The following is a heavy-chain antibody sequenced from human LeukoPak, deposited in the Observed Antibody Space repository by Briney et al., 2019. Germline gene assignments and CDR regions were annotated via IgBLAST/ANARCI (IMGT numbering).Heavy chain of an antibody. CDR1: GFTLSSYA. D-gene: IGHD2-21*01. Sequence: GGSLRLSCASSGFTLSSYAMSWVRQAPGKGLEWVSAISDSGNTYHADSVKGRFTISRDSSKNTLFLQMNRLRPEDAAVYYCAKAPVTTCRGAYCYPFDYWGQGTLVTVSS. V-gene: IGHV3-23*01. CDR2: ISDSGNT. J-gene: IGHJ4*02. CDR3: AKAPVTTCRGAYCYPFDY.